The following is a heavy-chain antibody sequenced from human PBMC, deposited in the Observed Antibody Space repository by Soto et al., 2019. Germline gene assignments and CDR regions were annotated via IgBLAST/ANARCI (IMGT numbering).Heavy chain of an antibody. Sequence: EVQLVESGGGLVQPGGSLRLSCAVSGFTFSTYSMNWVRQAPGKGLEWVSYISDSSSTIYQADSVKGRFTISRDNAKNSRYLQMNSLRVEDTAVYYCARAKHAYGDYDGIDYWGQGTLVTVSS. CDR3: ARAKHAYGDYDGIDY. CDR2: ISDSSSTI. V-gene: IGHV3-48*01. J-gene: IGHJ4*02. D-gene: IGHD4-17*01. CDR1: GFTFSTYS.